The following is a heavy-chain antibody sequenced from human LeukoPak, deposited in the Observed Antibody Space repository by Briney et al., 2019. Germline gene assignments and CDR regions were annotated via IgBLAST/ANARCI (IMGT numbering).Heavy chain of an antibody. D-gene: IGHD4-11*01. CDR1: GFTFRNYA. J-gene: IGHJ3*02. Sequence: GGSLRLSCAASGFTFRNYALSWVRQAPGKGLRWVSAISGSDSSTYYADSVKGRFTISRDNSKNTLYLQMNSLRAEDTAVYYCAKERGTVMTPPDAFDIWGQGTMVTVSS. V-gene: IGHV3-23*01. CDR2: ISGSDSST. CDR3: AKERGTVMTPPDAFDI.